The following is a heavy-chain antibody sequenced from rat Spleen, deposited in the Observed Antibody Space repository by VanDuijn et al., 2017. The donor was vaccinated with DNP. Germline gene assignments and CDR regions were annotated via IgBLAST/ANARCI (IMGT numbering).Heavy chain of an antibody. CDR3: ARWSMAFAY. CDR2: ISYDGSST. D-gene: IGHD4-2*01. V-gene: IGHV5-7*01. J-gene: IGHJ3*01. CDR1: GFTFSDYY. Sequence: EVHLVESGGGLVQPGRSLKLSCAASGFTFSDYYMAWVRQAPTKGLEWVATISYDGSSTYYRDSVKGRFTISRDSAKSTLYLQMDSLRSEDTATYYCARWSMAFAYWGQGTLVTVSS.